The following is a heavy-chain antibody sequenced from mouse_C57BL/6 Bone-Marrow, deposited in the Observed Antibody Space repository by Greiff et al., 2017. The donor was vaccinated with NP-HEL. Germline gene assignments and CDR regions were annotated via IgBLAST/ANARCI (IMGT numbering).Heavy chain of an antibody. D-gene: IGHD1-1*01. CDR2: INPNNGGT. CDR3: AREGVYYGSRFAY. CDR1: GYTFTDYY. J-gene: IGHJ3*01. Sequence: VQLQQSGPELVKPGASVKISCKASGYTFTDYYMNWVKQSHGKSLEWIGDINPNNGGTSYNQKFKGKATLTVDKSSSTAYMELRSLTSEDSAVYYCAREGVYYGSRFAYWGQGTLVTVSA. V-gene: IGHV1-26*01.